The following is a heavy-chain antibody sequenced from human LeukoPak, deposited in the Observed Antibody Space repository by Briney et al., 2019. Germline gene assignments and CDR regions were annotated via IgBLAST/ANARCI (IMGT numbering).Heavy chain of an antibody. V-gene: IGHV1-18*01. CDR1: GYTFTSYG. J-gene: IGHJ6*03. CDR2: ISAYICNT. Sequence: ASVKDSYMASGYTFTSYGISWVRQAPGQALEWTGWISAYICNTNYAQKLHGRVTMTTATATSTAYLALSRLRSEDTAVYYCARAIRGSKIASRYYFYYMDVWGKGTTVTVSS. CDR3: ARAIRGSKIASRYYFYYMDV. D-gene: IGHD3-10*01.